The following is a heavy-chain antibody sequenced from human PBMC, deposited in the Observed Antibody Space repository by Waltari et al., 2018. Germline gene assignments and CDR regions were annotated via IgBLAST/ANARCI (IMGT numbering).Heavy chain of an antibody. CDR1: GCTLSSDW. V-gene: IGHV3-74*01. Sequence: EVQLVECGGGLGEPGGSLGVTCAASGCTLSSDWVHWVRQAPGKGLVWVSRISTDGSGANYADSVKGRFTISRDNAKNTLYLQMNSLRVEDTAVYFCARDLVLGSGSNDYWGLGTLVTVSS. J-gene: IGHJ4*02. D-gene: IGHD3-10*01. CDR2: ISTDGSGA. CDR3: ARDLVLGSGSNDY.